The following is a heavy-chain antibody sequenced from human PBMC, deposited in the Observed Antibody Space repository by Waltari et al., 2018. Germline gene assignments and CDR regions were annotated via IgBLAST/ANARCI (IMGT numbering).Heavy chain of an antibody. D-gene: IGHD2-21*02. V-gene: IGHV4-59*01. Sequence: QVQLQESGPGLVKPSETLSLTCTVSGGSISSYYWSWIRQPPGKGLEWIGYIYYSGSTKHHPSLKGRVTISVDTSKNQFSLKLSSVTAADTAVYYCARERAVVTPGLVDYWGQGTLVTVSS. CDR3: ARERAVVTPGLVDY. CDR2: IYYSGST. CDR1: GGSISSYY. J-gene: IGHJ4*02.